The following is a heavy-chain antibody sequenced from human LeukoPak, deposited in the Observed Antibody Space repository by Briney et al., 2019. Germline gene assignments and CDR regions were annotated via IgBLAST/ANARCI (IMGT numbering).Heavy chain of an antibody. CDR3: ARADSTGYQDA. J-gene: IGHJ5*02. CDR1: GYTFTNYY. V-gene: IGHV1-46*01. Sequence: ASVKVSCKASGYTFTNYYMHWVRQAPGQGLEWMGIINPSGGSTSYAQKFQGRVTMTRDTSTSTVYMELSSLTSEDTAVYYCARADSTGYQDAWGQGTLVTVSS. D-gene: IGHD3-22*01. CDR2: INPSGGST.